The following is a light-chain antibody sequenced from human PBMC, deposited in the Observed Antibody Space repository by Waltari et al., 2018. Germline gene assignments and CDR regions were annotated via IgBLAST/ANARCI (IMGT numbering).Light chain of an antibody. J-gene: IGKJ1*01. CDR1: QSLLHNNGYNF. CDR3: MQALQTPPT. CDR2: LGS. V-gene: IGKV2-28*01. Sequence: DIVMTQSPVSLSVTPGEPASISCRSSQSLLHNNGYNFLVWYLQKPGTSPQILIYLGSHRASVVPDRFSASGSGTDFTLKISRVEAEDVAVYYCMQALQTPPTFGQGTKVEIK.